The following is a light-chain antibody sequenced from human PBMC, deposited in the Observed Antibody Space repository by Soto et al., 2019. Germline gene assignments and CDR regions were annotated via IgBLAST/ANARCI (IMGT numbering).Light chain of an antibody. J-gene: IGKJ1*01. CDR3: QQYHTYSQEM. V-gene: IGKV1-5*03. CDR2: KAS. Sequence: DIQMTQSPSTLSASVGERFTITCRASQGISNWLAWYQQKPGIAPKLLIDKASMLESGVPSRFSGSGSGTEVTLTISSLQPDDFATYYCQQYHTYSQEMFGQGNKVEIK. CDR1: QGISNW.